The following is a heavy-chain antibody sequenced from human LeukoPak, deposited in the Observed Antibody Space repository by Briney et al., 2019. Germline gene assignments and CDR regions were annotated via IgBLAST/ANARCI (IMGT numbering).Heavy chain of an antibody. CDR2: IYHSGST. D-gene: IGHD3-3*01. Sequence: SETLSLTCSVSGYSISSAYYWGWIRQPPGKGLEWIGSIYHSGSTYYNPSLKSRVTISVDTSKNQFSLKLSSVTAADTAVYYCARGFGVLTHEVDYWGQGTLVTVSS. V-gene: IGHV4-38-2*02. CDR3: ARGFGVLTHEVDY. CDR1: GYSISSAYY. J-gene: IGHJ4*02.